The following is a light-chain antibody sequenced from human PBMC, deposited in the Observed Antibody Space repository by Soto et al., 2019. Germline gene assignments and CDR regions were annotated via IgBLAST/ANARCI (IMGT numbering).Light chain of an antibody. J-gene: IGKJ2*01. CDR1: QSVSSNH. CDR3: QQYGSSPPYT. CDR2: GAS. V-gene: IGKV3-20*01. Sequence: EIVLTQSPGTLSLSPGEGATLSCRASQSVSSNHLAWYQQKPGQAPRLLIFGASSRASDIPDRFSGSGSETDFTLTISRLEPEDFVVYYCQQYGSSPPYTFGQGTKLEIK.